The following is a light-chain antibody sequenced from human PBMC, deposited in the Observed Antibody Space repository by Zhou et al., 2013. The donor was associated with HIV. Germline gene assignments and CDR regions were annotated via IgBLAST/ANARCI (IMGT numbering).Light chain of an antibody. CDR3: QQSYNTPVT. V-gene: IGKV1-39*01. CDR1: ETVGRS. CDR2: DAS. J-gene: IGKJ4*01. Sequence: IQMTQSPSIVSASPGDRVTITCRANETVGRSLAWYQQKPGKAPNLLIYDASTLQSGVPSRFSGSGSGTDFTLTISSLQPEDFATYHCQQSYNTPVTFGGGTKVEIK.